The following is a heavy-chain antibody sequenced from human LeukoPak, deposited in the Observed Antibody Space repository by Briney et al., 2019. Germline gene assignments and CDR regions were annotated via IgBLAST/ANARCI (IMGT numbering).Heavy chain of an antibody. Sequence: GGSLRLSCAASGFTFSGYWMHWVRQAPGKGLAWVSVIRSDGSITTNADSVKGRFTISRDTAKNTLYLQMNSLRAEDTAVYYCARDGRSGNFDKWGQGTLVSGSS. J-gene: IGHJ4*02. CDR1: GFTFSGYW. CDR2: IRSDGSIT. D-gene: IGHD1-26*01. V-gene: IGHV3-74*01. CDR3: ARDGRSGNFDK.